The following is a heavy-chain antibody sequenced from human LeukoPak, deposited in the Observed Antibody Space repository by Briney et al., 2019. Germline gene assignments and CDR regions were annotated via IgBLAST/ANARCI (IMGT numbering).Heavy chain of an antibody. V-gene: IGHV1-69*05. CDR3: ARESVSNYRTYDY. J-gene: IGHJ4*02. Sequence: SVKVSCKAYGGTFSSYAISWVRQAPGQGLEWMGRIIPIFGTANYAQKFQGRVTITTDESTSTAYMELSSLRSEDTAVYYCARESVSNYRTYDYWGQGTLVTVSS. CDR2: IIPIFGTA. D-gene: IGHD4-11*01. CDR1: GGTFSSYA.